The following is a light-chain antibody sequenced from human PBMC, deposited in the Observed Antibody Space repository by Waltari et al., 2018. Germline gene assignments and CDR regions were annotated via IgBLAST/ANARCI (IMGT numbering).Light chain of an antibody. CDR2: EVK. Sequence: QSALTQPASVSGSPGQSITLSCSGSSNYVGYNYVPWYQQRPGKAPKLMIYEVKNRPSGVSSRFSGSRSANTASLTISGLQAEDEADYYCSSFTTSTSLLIFGGGTKVTVL. CDR3: SSFTTSTSLLI. J-gene: IGLJ2*01. CDR1: SNYVGYNY. V-gene: IGLV2-14*01.